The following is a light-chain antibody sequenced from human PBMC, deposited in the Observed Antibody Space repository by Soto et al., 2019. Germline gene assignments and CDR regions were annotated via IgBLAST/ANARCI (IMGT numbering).Light chain of an antibody. CDR1: QSLSSSS. CDR2: DAS. CDR3: QQYDTSPT. Sequence: EIVLTQSPVTLSLSPGEGATLSCRASQSLSSSSLAWYQQKPGQAPRLLIYDASSRATGIPDRFSGSGSGTDFTLTISRLEPEDFAVYHCQQYDTSPTFGQGTKVDIK. J-gene: IGKJ1*01. V-gene: IGKV3-20*01.